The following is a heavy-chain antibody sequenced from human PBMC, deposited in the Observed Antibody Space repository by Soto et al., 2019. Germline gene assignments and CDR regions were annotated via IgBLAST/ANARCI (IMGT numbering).Heavy chain of an antibody. CDR3: ARGLVEMATTDDY. D-gene: IGHD1-1*01. Sequence: GGSLRLSCAASGFTFSSYAMHWVRQAPGKGLEWVAVISYDGSNKYYADSVKGRFTISRDNSKNTLYLQMNSLRAEDTAVYYCARGLVEMATTDDYWGQGTLVTVSS. J-gene: IGHJ4*02. CDR1: GFTFSSYA. CDR2: ISYDGSNK. V-gene: IGHV3-30-3*01.